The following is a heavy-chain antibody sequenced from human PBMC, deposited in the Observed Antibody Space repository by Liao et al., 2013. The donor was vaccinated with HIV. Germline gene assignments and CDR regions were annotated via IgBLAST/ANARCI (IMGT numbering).Heavy chain of an antibody. CDR3: ARGTIWSGGSPPRGFDH. D-gene: IGHD3-10*01. J-gene: IGHJ4*02. V-gene: IGHV4-39*07. CDR2: IYYSGST. Sequence: QLQLQESGPGLVKPSEALSLTCTVSGGSISNYNYYWGWIRQPPGKGLEWIGSIYYSGSTYYNPSLKSRVTISVDTSKNQFSLKVNSVTATDTAVYYCARGTIWSGGSPPRGFDHWGQGTLVTVSS. CDR1: GGSISNYNYY.